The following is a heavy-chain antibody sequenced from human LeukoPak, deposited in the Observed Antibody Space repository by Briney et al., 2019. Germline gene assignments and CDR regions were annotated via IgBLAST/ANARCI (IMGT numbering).Heavy chain of an antibody. CDR3: ARRRDYDYVWGSYRSGGPFDY. Sequence: SETLSLTCTVSGYSISSGYYWGWIRQPPGKGLEWIGSIYHSGSTNYNPSLKSRVTISVDTSKNQFSLKLSSVTAADTAVYYCARRRDYDYVWGSYRSGGPFDYWGQGTLVTVSS. CDR2: IYHSGST. D-gene: IGHD3-16*02. V-gene: IGHV4-38-2*02. CDR1: GYSISSGYY. J-gene: IGHJ4*02.